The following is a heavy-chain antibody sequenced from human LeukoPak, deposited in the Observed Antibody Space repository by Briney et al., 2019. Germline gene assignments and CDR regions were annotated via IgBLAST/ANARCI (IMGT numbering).Heavy chain of an antibody. D-gene: IGHD2-2*01. CDR2: ISGSGGST. CDR3: AKGFRCSSTSCQIGALDY. CDR1: GFTFSSYA. V-gene: IGHV3-23*01. Sequence: GGSLRLSCAASGFTFSSYAMSWVRQAPGKGLEWVSAISGSGGSTYYADSVKGRFTISRDNSKNTLYLQMNSLRAEDTAVYYCAKGFRCSSTSCQIGALDYWGRGTLVTVSS. J-gene: IGHJ4*02.